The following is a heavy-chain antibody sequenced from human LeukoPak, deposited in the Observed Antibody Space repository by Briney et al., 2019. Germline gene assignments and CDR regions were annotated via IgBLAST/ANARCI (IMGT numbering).Heavy chain of an antibody. V-gene: IGHV4-34*01. CDR3: ARRGSSWYTASGVDY. CDR1: GGSFSGYH. Sequence: SETLSLTCAVYGGSFSGYHWSWIRQPPGKGLEWIGEINHSGSTNYNPSLKSRVTISVDTSKNQFSLKLSSVTAADTAVYYCARRGSSWYTASGVDYWGQGTLVTVSS. J-gene: IGHJ4*02. CDR2: INHSGST. D-gene: IGHD6-13*01.